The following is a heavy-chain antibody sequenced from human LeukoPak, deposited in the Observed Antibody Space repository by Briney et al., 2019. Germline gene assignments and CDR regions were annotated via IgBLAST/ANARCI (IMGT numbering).Heavy chain of an antibody. J-gene: IGHJ4*02. CDR1: GFTFSSYG. V-gene: IGHV3-30*18. CDR3: AKGGEICSGGSCSPGY. Sequence: PGGSLRLSCAVSGFTFSSYGMQWVRQAPGKGLEWVAVISYDGSNKYYTDSVKGRFTISRDNSKDTLYLQMNSLRAEDTALYYCAKGGEICSGGSCSPGYWGQGTLVTVSS. CDR2: ISYDGSNK. D-gene: IGHD2-15*01.